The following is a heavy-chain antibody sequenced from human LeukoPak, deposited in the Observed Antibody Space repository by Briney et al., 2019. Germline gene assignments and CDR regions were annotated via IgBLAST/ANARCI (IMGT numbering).Heavy chain of an antibody. D-gene: IGHD3-3*01. J-gene: IGHJ4*02. CDR2: IYYSGST. CDR3: ARHPRYGDGYYL. V-gene: IGHV4-59*08. CDR1: GGSISSYY. Sequence: ETLSLTCTVSGGSISSYYWSWIRQPPGKGLEWIGYIYYSGSTNYNPSLKSRVTISVDTSKNQFSLKLSSVTAADTAVYYCARHPRYGDGYYLWGQGTLVTVSS.